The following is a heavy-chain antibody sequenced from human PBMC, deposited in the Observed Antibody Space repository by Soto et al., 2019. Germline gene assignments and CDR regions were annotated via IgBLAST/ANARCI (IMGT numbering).Heavy chain of an antibody. CDR2: IYYSGST. CDR1: GGSISSSSYY. V-gene: IGHV4-39*01. CDR3: ARGVRWLQSKFDY. Sequence: QLQLQESGPGLVKPSETLSLTCTVSGGSISSSSYYWGWIRQPPGKGLEWIGSIYYSGSTYYNPSLKSRVTISVDTSKNQFSLKLSSVTAADTAVYYCARGVRWLQSKFDYWGQGTLVTVSS. J-gene: IGHJ4*02. D-gene: IGHD5-12*01.